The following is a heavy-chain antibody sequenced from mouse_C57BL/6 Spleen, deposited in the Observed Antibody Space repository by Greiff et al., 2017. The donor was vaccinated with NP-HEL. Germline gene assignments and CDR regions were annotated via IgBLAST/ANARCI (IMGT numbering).Heavy chain of an antibody. CDR2: IHPNSGST. V-gene: IGHV1-64*01. Sequence: QVQLQQPGAELVKPGASVKLSCKASGYTFTSYWMHWVKQRPGQGLEWIGMIHPNSGSTNYNEKFKSKATLTVDISSSTAYMQLSSLTSEDSAVYYCARNDYGTPFLFDYWGQGTTLTVSS. D-gene: IGHD1-1*01. CDR1: GYTFTSYW. J-gene: IGHJ2*01. CDR3: ARNDYGTPFLFDY.